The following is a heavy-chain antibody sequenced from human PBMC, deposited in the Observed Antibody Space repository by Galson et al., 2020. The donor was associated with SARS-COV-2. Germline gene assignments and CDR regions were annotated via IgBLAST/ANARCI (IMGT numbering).Heavy chain of an antibody. CDR2: IKQDGKEK. J-gene: IGHJ4*02. CDR1: GFTFNNYW. CDR3: ARVGSSSWFFDY. Sequence: GGSLRLSCAASGFTFNNYWMSWVRQAPGKGLDWVANIKQDGKEKYYADSVKGRFTISRDNAKNSLYLQMNSLRAEDTAMYYCARVGSSSWFFDYWGQGTLVTVSS. V-gene: IGHV3-7*03. D-gene: IGHD6-13*01.